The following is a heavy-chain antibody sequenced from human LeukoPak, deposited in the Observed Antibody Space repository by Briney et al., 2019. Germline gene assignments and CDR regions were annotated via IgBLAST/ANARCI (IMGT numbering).Heavy chain of an antibody. D-gene: IGHD5-24*01. CDR3: ASTTDGYNDY. Sequence: PSETLSLTCTVSGGSISSGGYYWSWIRQHPGKGLEWIGYIYYSGSTNYNPSLKSRVTISVDTSKNQFSLKLSSVTAADTAVYYCASTTDGYNDYWGQGTLVTVSS. J-gene: IGHJ4*02. V-gene: IGHV4-61*08. CDR1: GGSISSGGYY. CDR2: IYYSGST.